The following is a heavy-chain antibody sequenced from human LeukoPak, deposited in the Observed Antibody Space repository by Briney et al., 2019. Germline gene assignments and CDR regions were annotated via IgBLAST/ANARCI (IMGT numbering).Heavy chain of an antibody. J-gene: IGHJ4*02. CDR3: ARDSSSPHFDY. CDR1: GFTFSSYS. Sequence: PGGSLRLSCAASGFTFSSYSMTWVRQAPGKGLEWVSSISSSSSYIYYAVSVKGRFTISRDNAKNSLYLQMNSLRAEDTAVYYCARDSSSPHFDYWGQGTLVTVSS. V-gene: IGHV3-21*01. CDR2: ISSSSSYI. D-gene: IGHD6-6*01.